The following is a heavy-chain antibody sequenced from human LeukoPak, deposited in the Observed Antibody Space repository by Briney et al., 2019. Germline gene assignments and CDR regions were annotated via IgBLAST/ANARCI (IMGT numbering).Heavy chain of an antibody. Sequence: LTCTXXXGXXXSYYWSWLRQPPGKGMEWVSYIYYSGSTNYKPSLKRRVTMSVDTSKNQCTLKQSSVTAADTAVYYCARESHPSAPFDYWGQGTLVTGSS. CDR1: XGXXXSYY. V-gene: IGHV4-59*12. CDR3: ARESHPSAPFDY. J-gene: IGHJ4*02. CDR2: IYYSGST.